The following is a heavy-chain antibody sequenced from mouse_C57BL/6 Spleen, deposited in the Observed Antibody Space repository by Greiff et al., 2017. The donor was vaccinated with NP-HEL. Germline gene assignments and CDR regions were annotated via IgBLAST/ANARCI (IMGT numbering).Heavy chain of an antibody. CDR3: ARDRTGDYDEEGYAMDY. J-gene: IGHJ4*01. D-gene: IGHD2-4*01. CDR2: ISDGGSYT. V-gene: IGHV5-4*01. Sequence: EVKLMESGGGLVKPGGSLKLSCAASGFTFSSYAMSWVRQTPEKRLEWVATISDGGSYTYYPDNVKGRFTISRDNAKNNLYLQMSHLKSEDTAMYYCARDRTGDYDEEGYAMDYWGQGTSVTVSS. CDR1: GFTFSSYA.